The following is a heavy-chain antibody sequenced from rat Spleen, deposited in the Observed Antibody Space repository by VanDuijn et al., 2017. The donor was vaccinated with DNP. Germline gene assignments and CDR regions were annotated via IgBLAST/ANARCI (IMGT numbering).Heavy chain of an antibody. V-gene: IGHV2-19*01. D-gene: IGHD1-1*01. Sequence: QVQLKESGPGMVQPSQTLSLTCTVSGFSLTDYSVHWVRQPPGEVLEWIAAISSGGITYYNSALKSRLSISRDTSKSQVFLEMNSLQTEDTAIYYCTREYYSGGGWFAYWGQGTLVTVSS. CDR1: GFSLTDYS. CDR3: TREYYSGGGWFAY. J-gene: IGHJ3*01. CDR2: ISSGGIT.